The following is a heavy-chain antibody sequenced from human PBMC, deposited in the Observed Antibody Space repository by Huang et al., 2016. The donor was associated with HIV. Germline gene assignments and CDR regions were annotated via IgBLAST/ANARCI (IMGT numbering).Heavy chain of an antibody. D-gene: IGHD2-21*01. CDR3: AAGYDTYYDI. CDR2: FAPEHGET. Sequence: QVQLVQSGAEVKKPGASVKVSCKVSGYTLTELSIRWVRQAPGKGIEWRGGFAPEHGETSYAQNFQGRVTMTEDTSTDTAYMELHSLRPEDTAVYYCAAGYDTYYDIWGQGTMVIASS. CDR1: GYTLTELS. V-gene: IGHV1-24*01. J-gene: IGHJ3*02.